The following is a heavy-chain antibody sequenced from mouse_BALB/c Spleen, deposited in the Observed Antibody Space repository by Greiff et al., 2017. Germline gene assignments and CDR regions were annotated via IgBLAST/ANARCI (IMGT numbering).Heavy chain of an antibody. V-gene: IGHV3-2*02. CDR3: ARSPLYYDYEAWFAY. CDR2: ISYSGST. D-gene: IGHD2-4*01. Sequence: EVKLQQSGPGLVKPSQSLSLTCTVTGYSITSDYAWNWIRQFPGNKLEWMGYISYSGSTSYNPSLKSRISITRDTSKNQFFLQLNSVTTEDTATYYCARSPLYYDYEAWFAYWGQGTLVTVSA. J-gene: IGHJ3*01. CDR1: GYSITSDYA.